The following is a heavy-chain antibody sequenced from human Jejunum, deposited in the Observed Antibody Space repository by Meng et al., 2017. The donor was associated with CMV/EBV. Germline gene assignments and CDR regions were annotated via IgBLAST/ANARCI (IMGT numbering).Heavy chain of an antibody. CDR1: GFSPSTRGEG. CDR2: IYRGDDK. V-gene: IGHV2-5*02. Sequence: QITLKESGPTLVKPTXTLTLTCXFSGFSPSTRGEGVGWIRQPPGKALEWLALIYRGDDKRYSPSLNSRLTIAKDTSKNEVVLTLTNMGPIDTGTYYCAHFVGGYYPSRPDYWGQGTLVTVSS. D-gene: IGHD1-26*01. J-gene: IGHJ4*02. CDR3: AHFVGGYYPSRPDY.